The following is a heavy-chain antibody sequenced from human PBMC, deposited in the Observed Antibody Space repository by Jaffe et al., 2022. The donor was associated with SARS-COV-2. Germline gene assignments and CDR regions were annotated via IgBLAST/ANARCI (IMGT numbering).Heavy chain of an antibody. CDR3: ARAEPWDSGAFDI. CDR1: GYTFTDYF. D-gene: IGHD3-10*01. J-gene: IGHJ3*02. Sequence: QVQLVQSGAEVKKPGASVKVSCKASGYTFTDYFIHWVRQAPGQGLEWMGIINPSGGSTIYAQKFLGRVTMTRDTSTTTVYMGLSSLRSEDTAVYYCARAEPWDSGAFDIWGQGTMLTVSS. CDR2: INPSGGST. V-gene: IGHV1-46*01.